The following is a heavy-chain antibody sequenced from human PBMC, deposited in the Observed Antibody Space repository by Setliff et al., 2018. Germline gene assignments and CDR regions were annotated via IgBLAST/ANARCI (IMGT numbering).Heavy chain of an antibody. V-gene: IGHV4-59*08. D-gene: IGHD1-1*01. J-gene: IGHJ4*02. CDR1: GGSISGASIRSYY. CDR3: ARTGTYRYFDS. CDR2: VYYSGTT. Sequence: KTSETLSLTCTVSGGSISGASIRSYYWSWIRQPPGKGLEFIGYVYYSGTTNYDPSLKSRVTISVDTSMNQFSLKLRSVTAADTAVYYCARTGTYRYFDSWGQGTLVTVSS.